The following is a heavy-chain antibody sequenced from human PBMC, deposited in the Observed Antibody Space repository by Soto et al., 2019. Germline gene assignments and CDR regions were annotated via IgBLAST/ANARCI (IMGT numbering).Heavy chain of an antibody. J-gene: IGHJ5*02. CDR3: ARSSHYYDSSGEYNWFDP. V-gene: IGHV1-69*12. CDR1: GGTFSSYA. Sequence: QVQLVQSGAEVKKPGSSVKVSCKASGGTFSSYAISWVRQAPGQGLEWMGGIIPIFGTANYAQKFQGRVTITADESTGPAYRELSSLRSEDTAVYYWARSSHYYDSSGEYNWFDPWGQGTLVTVSS. CDR2: IIPIFGTA. D-gene: IGHD3-22*01.